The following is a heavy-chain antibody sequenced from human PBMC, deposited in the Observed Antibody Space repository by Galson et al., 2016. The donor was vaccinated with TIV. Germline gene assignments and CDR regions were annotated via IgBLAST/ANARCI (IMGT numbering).Heavy chain of an antibody. CDR3: ARDRDYCDSSSYSPDAFDM. J-gene: IGHJ3*02. CDR2: ISSSSDYR. Sequence: CAASGFIFRRYSMNWVRQAPGKGLEWVSTISSSSDYRFYADSVKGRFTISRDNARNSLHLQINSLRVEDTAVYYCARDRDYCDSSSYSPDAFDMWGQGAMVTVSS. D-gene: IGHD3-22*01. V-gene: IGHV3-21*01. CDR1: GFIFRRYS.